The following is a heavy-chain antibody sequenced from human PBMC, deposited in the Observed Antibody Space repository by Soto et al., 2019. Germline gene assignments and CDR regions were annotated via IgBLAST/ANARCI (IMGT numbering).Heavy chain of an antibody. V-gene: IGHV3-21*01. CDR2: ISSSSSYI. CDR1: GFTFSSYS. CDR3: ARGRDFWSGYYLTGWFDP. Sequence: EVQLVESGGGPVKPGGSLRLSCAASGFTFSSYSMNWVRQAPGKGLEWVSSISSSSSYIYYADSVKGRFTISRDNAKNSLYLQMNSLRAEDTAVYYCARGRDFWSGYYLTGWFDPWGQGTLVTVSS. D-gene: IGHD3-3*01. J-gene: IGHJ5*02.